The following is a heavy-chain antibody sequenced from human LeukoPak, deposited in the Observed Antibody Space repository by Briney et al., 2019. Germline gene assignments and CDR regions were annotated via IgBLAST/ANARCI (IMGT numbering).Heavy chain of an antibody. V-gene: IGHV3-74*01. D-gene: IGHD3-22*01. CDR3: VKTRQWFQDAFDI. CDR1: GFTFSSYW. Sequence: TGGSLRLSCAASGFTFSSYWMHWVRQAPGKGLVWVSRINSDGSSTSYADSVKGRFTISRDNAKNTLYLQMNSLRAEDTAVYYCVKTRQWFQDAFDIWGQGTMVTVSS. J-gene: IGHJ3*02. CDR2: INSDGSST.